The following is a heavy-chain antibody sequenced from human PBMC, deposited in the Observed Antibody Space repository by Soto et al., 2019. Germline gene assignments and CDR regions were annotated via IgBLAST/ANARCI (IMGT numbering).Heavy chain of an antibody. CDR1: GFTFSSYS. D-gene: IGHD3-3*01. CDR3: ARPPPYYDFWSGTTGGMDV. J-gene: IGHJ6*02. Sequence: XGSLRLACAAAGFTFSSYSMNWVRQAPGKGLDWVSYISSSSSTIYYADSVKGRFTISRDNAKNSLYLQMNSLRDEDTAVYYCARPPPYYDFWSGTTGGMDVWGQGTTVTVSS. CDR2: ISSSSSTI. V-gene: IGHV3-48*02.